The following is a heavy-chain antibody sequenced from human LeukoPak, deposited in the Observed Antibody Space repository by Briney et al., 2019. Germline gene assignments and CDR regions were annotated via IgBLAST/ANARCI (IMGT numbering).Heavy chain of an antibody. J-gene: IGHJ4*02. V-gene: IGHV1-18*01. CDR2: ISAYNGDT. Sequence: ASVKVSCKASGYTFTSYGISWVRQAPGQGLEWMGWISAYNGDTNYAQKLQGRVTTTTDTSTSTAYMELRGLRSDDTAVYYCARELPDMGEPIDYWGQGTLVTVSS. CDR3: ARELPDMGEPIDY. D-gene: IGHD1-26*01. CDR1: GYTFTSYG.